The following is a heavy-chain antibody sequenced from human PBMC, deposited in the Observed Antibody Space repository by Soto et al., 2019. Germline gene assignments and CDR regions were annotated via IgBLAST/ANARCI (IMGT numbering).Heavy chain of an antibody. CDR1: GGSISSSSYY. CDR2: IYYSGST. V-gene: IGHV4-39*01. Sequence: PSETLSLTCTVSGGSISSSSYYWGWIRQPPGKGLEWIGSIYYSGSTYYNPSLKSRVTISVDTSKNHFSLKLSSVTAADTAVYYCARHREAGTGLYYCYYMDVWGKGTTVTVSS. D-gene: IGHD6-19*01. J-gene: IGHJ6*03. CDR3: ARHREAGTGLYYCYYMDV.